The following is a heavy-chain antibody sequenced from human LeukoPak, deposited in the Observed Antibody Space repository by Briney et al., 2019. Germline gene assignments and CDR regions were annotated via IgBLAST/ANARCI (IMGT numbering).Heavy chain of an antibody. D-gene: IGHD2-21*01. Sequence: GGSLRLSCAASGFRFGNYAMTWVRQAPGKGLEWVSAIAGSGGRTYYADSVKGRFTISRDNSKNTLYLQMNSLRAEDTAVYYCAKSGTSDWDWFDPWGQGTLVTVSS. CDR3: AKSGTSDWDWFDP. CDR1: GFRFGNYA. J-gene: IGHJ5*02. CDR2: IAGSGGRT. V-gene: IGHV3-23*01.